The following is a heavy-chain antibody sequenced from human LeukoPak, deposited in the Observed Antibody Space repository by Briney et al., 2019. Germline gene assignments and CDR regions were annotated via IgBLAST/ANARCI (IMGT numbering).Heavy chain of an antibody. D-gene: IGHD2-15*01. J-gene: IGHJ4*02. CDR1: GFTVSSNY. CDR2: IYSGGST. V-gene: IGHV3-66*01. CDR3: ARASWSRFDY. Sequence: GGSLRLSCAASGFTVSSNYMSWVRQAPGKGLEWVSVIYSGGSTYYADSVKGRFTISRDNSKSTLYLQMNSLRAEDTAVYYCARASWSRFDYWGQGTLVTVSS.